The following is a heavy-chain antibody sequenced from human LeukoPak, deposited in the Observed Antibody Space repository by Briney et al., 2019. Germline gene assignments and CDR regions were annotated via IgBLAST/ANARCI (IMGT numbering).Heavy chain of an antibody. D-gene: IGHD1-26*01. J-gene: IGHJ4*02. CDR1: GFTFSSYA. V-gene: IGHV3-23*01. CDR3: AKDTSELLDSDAVDY. CDR2: ISGSGGST. Sequence: GGSLRLSCAASGFTFSSYAMSWVRQAPGKGLEWVSAISGSGGSTYYADSVKGRFTISRGNSKNTLYLQTNSLRAEDTAVYYCAKDTSELLDSDAVDYWGQGTLVTVSS.